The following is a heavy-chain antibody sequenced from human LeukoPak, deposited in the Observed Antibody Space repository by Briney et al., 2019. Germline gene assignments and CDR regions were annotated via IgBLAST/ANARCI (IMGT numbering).Heavy chain of an antibody. CDR3: SRPRGGNYGALDY. CDR2: ISGSGGTT. V-gene: IGHV3-23*01. J-gene: IGHJ4*02. CDR1: GFTFTTYA. D-gene: IGHD1-26*01. Sequence: ESGGSLRLSCAASGFTFTTYAMSWVRQPPGKGLEWVSVISGSGGTTCYADSVKGRFTISRDNSKNTMYLHINTLRAEDTAIYYCSRPRGGNYGALDYWGQGTLVTVSS.